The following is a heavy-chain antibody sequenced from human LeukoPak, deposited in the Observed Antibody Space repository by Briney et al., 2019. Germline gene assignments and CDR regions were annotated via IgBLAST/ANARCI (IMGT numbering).Heavy chain of an antibody. CDR2: LTGSSGTA. Sequence: GGSLRLSCAASGFSLSNYGVNWVRQAPGKGLEWVSGLTGSSGTAYYAGSVKGRFTISRDDSKNTLYLQMSSLRVDDTAIYYCAKSGASPLYHMDVWGKGATVTVSS. J-gene: IGHJ6*03. CDR1: GFSLSNYG. D-gene: IGHD1-26*01. CDR3: AKSGASPLYHMDV. V-gene: IGHV3-23*01.